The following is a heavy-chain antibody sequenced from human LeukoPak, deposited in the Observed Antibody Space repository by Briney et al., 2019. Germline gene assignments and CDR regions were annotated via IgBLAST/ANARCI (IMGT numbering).Heavy chain of an antibody. Sequence: GGSLRLSCAASGFTFSSYWMHWVRQAPGKGLVWVSRINSDGSTTNYADSVKGRFTISRDNAKDTLDLQMNSLRAEDTAVYYCARRSSGSPPYYFDYWGQGTLVTVSS. J-gene: IGHJ4*02. CDR1: GFTFSSYW. D-gene: IGHD1-26*01. CDR2: INSDGSTT. V-gene: IGHV3-74*01. CDR3: ARRSSGSPPYYFDY.